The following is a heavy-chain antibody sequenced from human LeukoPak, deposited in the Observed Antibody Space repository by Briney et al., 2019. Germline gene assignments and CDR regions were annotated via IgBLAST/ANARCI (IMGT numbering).Heavy chain of an antibody. CDR3: ARDRYYGSGSQMAFDI. D-gene: IGHD3-10*01. Sequence: AGGSLRLSCAAPGFTFSNYWIHWVRHAPGKGLVWVSRINPAGNYANYADSVKGRFTISRDNAKNTVYLQMNSLRAEDTAVYYCARDRYYGSGSQMAFDIWGQGTMVTVSS. V-gene: IGHV3-74*01. CDR2: INPAGNYA. J-gene: IGHJ3*02. CDR1: GFTFSNYW.